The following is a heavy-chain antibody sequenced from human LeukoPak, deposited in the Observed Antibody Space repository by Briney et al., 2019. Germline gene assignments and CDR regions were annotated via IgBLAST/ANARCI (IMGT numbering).Heavy chain of an antibody. V-gene: IGHV4-59*01. CDR3: ARETDTSHAFDI. Sequence: SETLSLTCTVSGGSISSYYWSWIRQPPGKGLEWIGYIYYSGSTNYNPSLKSRVTISVDTSKNQFPLKLSSVTAADTAVYYCARETDTSHAFDIWGQGTMVTVSS. CDR2: IYYSGST. J-gene: IGHJ3*02. CDR1: GGSISSYY. D-gene: IGHD5-18*01.